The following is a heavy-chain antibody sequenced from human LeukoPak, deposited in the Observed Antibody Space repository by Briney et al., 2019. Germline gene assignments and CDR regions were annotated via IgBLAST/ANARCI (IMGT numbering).Heavy chain of an antibody. D-gene: IGHD3-22*01. CDR3: ARAMYYYDSSGLLHY. CDR1: GFTFSSYW. CDR2: IKQDGSEK. V-gene: IGHV3-7*03. J-gene: IGHJ4*02. Sequence: PGGSLRLSCAASGFTFSSYWMSWVRQAPGKGLEWVANIKQDGSEKYYVDSVEGRFTISRDNAKNSLYLQMNSLRAEDTAVYYCARAMYYYDSSGLLHYWGQGTLVTVSS.